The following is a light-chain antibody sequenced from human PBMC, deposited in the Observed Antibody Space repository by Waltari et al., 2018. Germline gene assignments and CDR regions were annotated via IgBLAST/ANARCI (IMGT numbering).Light chain of an antibody. CDR2: EDR. V-gene: IGLV3-21*01. Sequence: SSVLTQPPSVSLAPGKTARLTCGGNQIGVTSVPWYQQTPGQAPALVIYEDRARPSGFPERFSGSNSGNTATLTISRVEVGDEADYYCQVWDSRTEHVVFGGGTKLTVL. CDR3: QVWDSRTEHVV. CDR1: QIGVTS. J-gene: IGLJ2*01.